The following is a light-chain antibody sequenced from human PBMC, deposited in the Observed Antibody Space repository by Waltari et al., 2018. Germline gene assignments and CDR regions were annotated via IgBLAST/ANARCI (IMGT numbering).Light chain of an antibody. CDR3: QHRFNWPPVT. CDR1: QSVSIY. CDR2: NAS. V-gene: IGKV3-11*01. Sequence: EIVLTQSPDTLSLSPGERATLSCRASQSVSIYLAWYQHRPGQAPRHLIHNASNRATGIPARFSGSGSGTDFTLTINNLEPEDSAVYYCQHRFNWPPVTFGQGTRLEIK. J-gene: IGKJ5*01.